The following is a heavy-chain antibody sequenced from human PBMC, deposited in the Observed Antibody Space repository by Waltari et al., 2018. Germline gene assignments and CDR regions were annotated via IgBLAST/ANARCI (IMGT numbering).Heavy chain of an antibody. Sequence: QVQLQESGPGLVKPSETLSLTYTVSGGSISSYYWSWIRQPPGKGLEWIGYIYYSGSTNYNPSLKSRVTISVDTSKNQFSLKLSSVTAADTAVYYCARTQYSSGWSIDYWGQGTLVTVSS. CDR2: IYYSGST. CDR1: GGSISSYY. CDR3: ARTQYSSGWSIDY. D-gene: IGHD6-19*01. J-gene: IGHJ4*02. V-gene: IGHV4-59*01.